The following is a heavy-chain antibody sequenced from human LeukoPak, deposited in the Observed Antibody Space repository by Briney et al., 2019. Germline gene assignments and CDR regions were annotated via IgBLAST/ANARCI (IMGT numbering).Heavy chain of an antibody. Sequence: ASVTLSCKVSGYTLTELSMHWVRQAPGKGLEWMGGFDPEDGETIYAQKFQGRVTMTEDTSTDTAYMELSNMRSEDPAVYYCATTISSHIAVAGGVAFDIWGQGTLVTVSS. D-gene: IGHD6-13*01. CDR3: ATTISSHIAVAGGVAFDI. CDR2: FDPEDGET. V-gene: IGHV1-24*01. CDR1: GYTLTELS. J-gene: IGHJ3*02.